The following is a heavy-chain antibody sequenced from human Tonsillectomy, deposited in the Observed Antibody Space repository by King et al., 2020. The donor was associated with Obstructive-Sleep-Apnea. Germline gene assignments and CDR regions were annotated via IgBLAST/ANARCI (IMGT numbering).Heavy chain of an antibody. CDR1: GGSFSGYY. Sequence: VQLQQWGAGLLKPSETLSLTCAVYGGSFSGYYWSWIRQPPGKGLEWIGEINHSGSTNYNPSLKSRVTISVDTSKNQFSLTLSSVTAADTAVYYCARNGPHGNIVVVARGYYYGMDVWGQGTTVTVSS. CDR3: ARNGPHGNIVVVARGYYYGMDV. J-gene: IGHJ6*02. D-gene: IGHD2-15*01. V-gene: IGHV4-34*01. CDR2: INHSGST.